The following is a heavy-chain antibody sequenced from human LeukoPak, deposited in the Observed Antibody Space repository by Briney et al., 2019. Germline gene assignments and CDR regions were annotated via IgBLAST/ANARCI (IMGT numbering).Heavy chain of an antibody. V-gene: IGHV3-30*03. CDR1: GFTFSSYG. Sequence: GGSLRLSCAASGFTFSSYGMHWVRQAPGKGLEWVAVISYDGSNKYYADSVKGRFTISRDNARNSLYLHMNSLRAEDTAMYYCARSGTRGDASDIWGQGTMVTVSS. J-gene: IGHJ3*02. CDR3: ARSGTRGDASDI. D-gene: IGHD5-12*01. CDR2: ISYDGSNK.